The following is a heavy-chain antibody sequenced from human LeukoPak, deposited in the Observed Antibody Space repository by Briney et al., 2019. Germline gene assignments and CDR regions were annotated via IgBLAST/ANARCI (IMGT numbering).Heavy chain of an antibody. Sequence: PGRSLRLSCAASGFTFSSYGMHWVRQAPGKGLEWVAVISYDGSNKYYADSVKGRFTISRDNSKSTLYLQMNSLRAEDTAVYYCARDLGYGGSPFDYWGQGTLVTVSS. V-gene: IGHV3-30*03. CDR1: GFTFSSYG. J-gene: IGHJ4*02. CDR3: ARDLGYGGSPFDY. CDR2: ISYDGSNK. D-gene: IGHD4-23*01.